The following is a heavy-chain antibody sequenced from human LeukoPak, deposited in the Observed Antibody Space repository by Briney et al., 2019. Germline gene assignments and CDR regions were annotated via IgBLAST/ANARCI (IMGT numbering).Heavy chain of an antibody. J-gene: IGHJ6*03. CDR1: GFTFGDYA. Sequence: GGSLRLSCTASGFTFGDYAMSWVRQAPGKGLEWVSYISSSGSTIYYADSVKGRFTISRDNAKNSLYLQMNSLRAEDTAVYYCARAKEYYYYYMDVWGKGTTVTVSS. CDR2: ISSSGSTI. CDR3: ARAKEYYYYYMDV. V-gene: IGHV3-11*04.